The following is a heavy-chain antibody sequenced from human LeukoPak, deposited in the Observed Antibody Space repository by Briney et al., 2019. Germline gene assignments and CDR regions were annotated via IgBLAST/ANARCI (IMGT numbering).Heavy chain of an antibody. CDR2: IYSGGST. V-gene: IGHV3-53*05. J-gene: IGHJ4*02. D-gene: IGHD3-22*01. CDR1: GFTVSSNY. Sequence: GGSLRLSCAASGFTVSSNYMSSVRQAPGKGLEWVSVIYSGGSTYYADYVKCRFTISRDNSKNTLHLLMNSMRAEDTAVDYCARGNPHYYDSSGSFDYWGQGTLVTVSS. CDR3: ARGNPHYYDSSGSFDY.